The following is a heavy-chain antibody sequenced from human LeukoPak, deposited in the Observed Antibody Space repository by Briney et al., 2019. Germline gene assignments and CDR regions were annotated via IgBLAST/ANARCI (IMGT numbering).Heavy chain of an antibody. D-gene: IGHD3-10*01. V-gene: IGHV1-18*01. J-gene: IGHJ4*02. CDR3: ARDSSVWFGRPGWFGEFSDY. CDR1: GYTFTSYG. CDR2: ISAYNGNT. Sequence: GASVKVSCKASGYTFTSYGISWVRQAPGQGLEWMGWISAYNGNTNYAQKLQGRVTMTTDTSTSTAYMELRSLRSDDTAVYYCARDSSVWFGRPGWFGEFSDYWGQGTLVTVSS.